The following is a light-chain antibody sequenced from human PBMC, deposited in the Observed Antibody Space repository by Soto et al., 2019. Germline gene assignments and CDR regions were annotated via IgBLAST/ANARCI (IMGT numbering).Light chain of an antibody. CDR3: QQYGSAPFT. CDR2: DAS. V-gene: IGKV3-20*01. Sequence: PGERATVSCRASQSVASSHLAWYRQKPGQTPRLLIYDASSRATGIPDRISGSGSGTDFTLTISRLEPEDFAVYCCQQYGSAPFTFGPGTKVDIK. CDR1: QSVASSH. J-gene: IGKJ3*01.